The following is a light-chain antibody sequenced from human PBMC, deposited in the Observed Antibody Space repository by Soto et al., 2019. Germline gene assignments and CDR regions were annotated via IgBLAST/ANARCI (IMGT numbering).Light chain of an antibody. CDR1: SSDVGRYNR. V-gene: IGLV2-18*02. Sequence: SLLTQPPSLSGSPGQSVAISCPGNSSDVGRYNRVSWYQQPPGAAPKLMIYEVSNRPSGVPDRFSGSKSGSTASLTISGLQAEDEADYYRNSYTGSSTYVFGTGTKVTVL. J-gene: IGLJ1*01. CDR2: EVS. CDR3: NSYTGSSTYV.